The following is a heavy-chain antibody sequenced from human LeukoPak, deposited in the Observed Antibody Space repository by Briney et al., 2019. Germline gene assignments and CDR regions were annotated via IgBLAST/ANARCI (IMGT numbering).Heavy chain of an antibody. D-gene: IGHD1-1*01. CDR2: IRSKAYGETA. CDR3: TRDRGAYNLYDY. CDR1: GFTFGDYA. Sequence: GGSLRLSCTASGFTFGDYAMSWFRQAPGKGLEWVGFIRSKAYGETADYAASVKGRFTISRDDSKAIAYLQMNSLKTEDTAVYHCTRDRGAYNLYDYWGQGTLVTVSS. V-gene: IGHV3-49*03. J-gene: IGHJ4*02.